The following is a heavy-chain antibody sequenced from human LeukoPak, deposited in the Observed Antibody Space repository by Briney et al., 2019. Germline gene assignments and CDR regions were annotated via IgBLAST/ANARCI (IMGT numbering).Heavy chain of an antibody. CDR1: GFTFSAYA. Sequence: GGSLRLSCAASGFTFSAYAIHWVRQAPGKGLEWVAAISYDGSNRYYGVSVRGRFTISRDNVKNTAYLEMEVLRRDDSAVYYCARDLNSTNYPFDFWGLGTLVTVSS. D-gene: IGHD2/OR15-2a*01. CDR2: ISYDGSNR. V-gene: IGHV3-30*01. J-gene: IGHJ4*02. CDR3: ARDLNSTNYPFDF.